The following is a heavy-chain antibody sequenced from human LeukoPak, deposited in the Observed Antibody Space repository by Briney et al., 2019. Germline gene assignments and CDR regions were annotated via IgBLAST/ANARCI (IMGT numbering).Heavy chain of an antibody. J-gene: IGHJ4*02. CDR2: ISSNGGST. CDR1: GFTFSSYA. CDR3: ARAGYDFWSGYYPFDY. D-gene: IGHD3-3*01. Sequence: PGGSLRLSCAASGFTFSSYAMHWVRQAPGKGQEYVSAISSNGGSTYYANSVKGRFTISRDNSKNTLYLQMGSLRAEDMAVYYCARAGYDFWSGYYPFDYWGQGTLVTVSS. V-gene: IGHV3-64*01.